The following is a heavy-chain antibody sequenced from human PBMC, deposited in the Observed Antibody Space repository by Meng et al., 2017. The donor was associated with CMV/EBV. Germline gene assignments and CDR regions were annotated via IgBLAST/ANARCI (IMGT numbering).Heavy chain of an antibody. CDR3: ARSIGEIVVVPAGLFY. CDR1: GYTFTGYY. CDR2: INPNSGGT. D-gene: IGHD2-2*01. J-gene: IGHJ4*02. V-gene: IGHV1-2*02. Sequence: ASVKVSCKASGYTFTGYYMHWVRQAPGQGLEWMGWINPNSGGTNYAQKFQGRVTMTRDTSISTAYMELSRLRSGDTAVYYCARSIGEIVVVPAGLFYWGQGTLVTVSS.